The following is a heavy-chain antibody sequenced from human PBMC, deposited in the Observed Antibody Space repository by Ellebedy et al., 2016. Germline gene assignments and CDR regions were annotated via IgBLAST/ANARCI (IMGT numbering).Heavy chain of an antibody. CDR2: INPSGGST. CDR1: GYTFTSYY. Sequence: ASVKVSXKASGYTFTSYYMHWVRQAPGQGLEWMGIINPSGGSTSYAQKFQGRVTMTRDTSTSTVYMELSSLRSEDTAVYYCARDMAAVAGMGRAWGQGTLVTVSS. J-gene: IGHJ5*02. V-gene: IGHV1-46*01. CDR3: ARDMAAVAGMGRA. D-gene: IGHD6-19*01.